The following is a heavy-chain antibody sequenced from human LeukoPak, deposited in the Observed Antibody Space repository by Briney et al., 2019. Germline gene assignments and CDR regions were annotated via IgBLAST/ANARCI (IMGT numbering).Heavy chain of an antibody. Sequence: SVKVSCKASGVTFSSYAISWVRQDPGQGLEWMGRIIPIFGTANYTQKFQGRVTITTDESTSTAYMELSSLRSEDTAVYYCARGDDYSNYVLGYWGQGTLVSVSS. CDR2: IIPIFGTA. D-gene: IGHD4-11*01. V-gene: IGHV1-69*05. CDR3: ARGDDYSNYVLGY. J-gene: IGHJ4*02. CDR1: GVTFSSYA.